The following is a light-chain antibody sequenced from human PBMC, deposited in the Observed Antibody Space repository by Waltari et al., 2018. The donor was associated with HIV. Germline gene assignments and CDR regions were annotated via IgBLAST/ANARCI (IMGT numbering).Light chain of an antibody. CDR2: RNN. CDR3: AAWGDSLTSFV. V-gene: IGLV1-47*01. J-gene: IGLJ1*01. CDR1: SSHIGSNY. Sequence: QSVLTQPPSASETPGQRVTLSCSGSSSHIGSNYVYWYQHLPGTAPKLLIYRNNQRPSGVPDRFSGSKSGTSASLAISGLRSEDEADYYCAAWGDSLTSFVFGTGTKVTVL.